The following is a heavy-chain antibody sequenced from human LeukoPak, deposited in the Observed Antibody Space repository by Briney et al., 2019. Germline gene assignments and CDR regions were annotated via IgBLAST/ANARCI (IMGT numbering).Heavy chain of an antibody. CDR1: GGTFSSYT. J-gene: IGHJ4*02. CDR3: ARWDYDSSGYCIDY. D-gene: IGHD3-22*01. CDR2: INPNSGGT. Sequence: ASVKVSCKASGGTFSSYTISWVRQAPGQGLEWMGWINPNSGGTNYAQKFQGRVTMTRDTSISTAYMELGRLRSDDTAVYYCARWDYDSSGYCIDYWGQGTLVTVSS. V-gene: IGHV1-2*02.